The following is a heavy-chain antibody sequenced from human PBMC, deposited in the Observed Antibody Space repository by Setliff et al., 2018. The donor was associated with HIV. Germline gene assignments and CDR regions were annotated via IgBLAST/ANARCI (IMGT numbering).Heavy chain of an antibody. CDR2: INRGDTTT. J-gene: IGHJ6*03. V-gene: IGHV3-74*01. D-gene: IGHD3-9*01. CDR3: ARSPANTGYWVTPLWYMDV. CDR1: GFTLRSYK. Sequence: GGSLRLSCAASGFTLRSYKMHWVRQGPGKGLVWVSRINRGDTTTNYADSVKGRFTISRDDAKNTLFLQMSSLRPEDTAVYYCARSPANTGYWVTPLWYMDVWGKGTTVTVSS.